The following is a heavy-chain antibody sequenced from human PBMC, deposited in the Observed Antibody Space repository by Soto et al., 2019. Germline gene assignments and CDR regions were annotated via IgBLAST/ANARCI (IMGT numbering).Heavy chain of an antibody. J-gene: IGHJ5*02. V-gene: IGHV1-8*01. CDR3: ARGSLMHDYDILNWSDP. D-gene: IGHD3-9*01. CDR2: MNPNSGNT. Sequence: QVQLVQSGAEVKKPGASVKVSCKASGYTFTSYDINWVRQATGQGLEWMGWMNPNSGNTGYAQKFQGRVTMTRNTYISKAYVELSCVRSEATAVYYGARGSLMHDYDILNWSDPWGQGTLVTVSS. CDR1: GYTFTSYD.